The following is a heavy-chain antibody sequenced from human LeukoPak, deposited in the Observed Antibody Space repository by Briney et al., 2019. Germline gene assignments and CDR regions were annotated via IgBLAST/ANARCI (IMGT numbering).Heavy chain of an antibody. D-gene: IGHD6-13*01. CDR3: ARVGSSSWYRRWFDP. CDR2: INHSVST. V-gene: IGHV4-34*01. J-gene: IGHJ5*02. CDR1: GGSFSGYY. Sequence: SETLSLTCAVYGGSFSGYYWSWIRQPPGKGLEWIGEINHSVSTNYNPSLKSRVTISVDTSKNQFSLKLSSVTAEDTAVYYCARVGSSSWYRRWFDPWGQGTLVTVSS.